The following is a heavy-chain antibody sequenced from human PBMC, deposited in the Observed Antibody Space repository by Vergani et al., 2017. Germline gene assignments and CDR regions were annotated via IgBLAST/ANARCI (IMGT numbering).Heavy chain of an antibody. Sequence: VQLVQSGAEVRKPGASVTVSCTASGYIFKNYYIHWLRQAPGQAFEWMGILNPTTGHTTSAQKFMGRVDMTTDPSTDTATRTVQMTLSSLRAEDTAVYYCSSAIGYGAGATCRAYYFDHWGQGTRVTVSS. CDR2: LNPTTGHT. CDR1: GYIFKNYY. V-gene: IGHV1-46*02. CDR3: SSAIGYGAGATCRAYYFDH. D-gene: IGHD2-2*02. J-gene: IGHJ5*02.